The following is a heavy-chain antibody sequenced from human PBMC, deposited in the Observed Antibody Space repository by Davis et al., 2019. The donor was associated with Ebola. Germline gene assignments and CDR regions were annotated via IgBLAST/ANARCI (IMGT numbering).Heavy chain of an antibody. V-gene: IGHV4-59*01. D-gene: IGHD2-8*01. CDR3: ARDSRGGYCTNGVCSDDAFDI. Sequence: SETLSLTCTVSGGSISSYYWSWIRQPPGKGLEWIGYIYYSGSTNYNPSLKSRVTISVDTSKNQFSLKLSSVTAADTAVYYCARDSRGGYCTNGVCSDDAFDIWGQGTMVTVSS. CDR2: IYYSGST. CDR1: GGSISSYY. J-gene: IGHJ3*02.